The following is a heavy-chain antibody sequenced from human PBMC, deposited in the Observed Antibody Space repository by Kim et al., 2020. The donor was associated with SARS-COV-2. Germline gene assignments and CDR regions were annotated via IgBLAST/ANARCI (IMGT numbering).Heavy chain of an antibody. Sequence: GGSLRLSCAASGFTFSSYGMHWVRQAPGKGLEWVAVISYDGSNKYYADSVKGRFTISRDNSKNTLYLQMNSLRAEDTAVYYCARGVVLWFGGPGTLVPAS. D-gene: IGHD3-10*01. J-gene: IGHJ1*01. CDR2: ISYDGSNK. CDR1: GFTFSSYG. V-gene: IGHV3-33*05. CDR3: ARGVVLWF.